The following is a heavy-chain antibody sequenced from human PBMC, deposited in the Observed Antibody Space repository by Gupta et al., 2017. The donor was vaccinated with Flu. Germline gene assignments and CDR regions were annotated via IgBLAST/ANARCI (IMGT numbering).Heavy chain of an antibody. J-gene: IGHJ4*02. CDR1: GASINGGTQY. Sequence: QLQLQESGPGLVKPSGTLSLTCTVSGASINGGTQYWGWIRQPPGKGLEWIGSKYDSGSTYYNPSLRSRVSISVDMSKNQFSLRLISVTAADTAVYYCCRAPHYWGQGILVAVSS. CDR2: KYDSGST. V-gene: IGHV4-39*01. CDR3: CRAPHY.